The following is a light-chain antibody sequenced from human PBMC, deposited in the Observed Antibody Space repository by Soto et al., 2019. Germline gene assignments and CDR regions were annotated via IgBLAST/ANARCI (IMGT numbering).Light chain of an antibody. CDR1: SSDVGGYDY. J-gene: IGLJ1*01. V-gene: IGLV2-14*01. CDR3: SSHTSGSTRV. Sequence: QSVLTQPASVSGSPGQSIAISCTGTSSDVGGYDYVSWYQQQPDKAPKLMIYEVTQRPSGVSNRFSGSKSGNTASLTSSGLQAEDEADYYCSSHTSGSTRVFGTGTKVTVL. CDR2: EVT.